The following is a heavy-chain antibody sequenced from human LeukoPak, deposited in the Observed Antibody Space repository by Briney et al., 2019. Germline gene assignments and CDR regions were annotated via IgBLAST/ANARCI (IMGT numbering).Heavy chain of an antibody. Sequence: GGSLRLSCAASGFTFSTYSMGWVRQAPGKGLEWVSYISSSGSTIYYADSVKGRFTISRDNAKNSLYLQMNSLRAEDTAVYYCAELGITMIGGVWGKGTTVTISS. CDR3: AELGITMIGGV. CDR1: GFTFSTYS. J-gene: IGHJ6*04. D-gene: IGHD3-10*02. V-gene: IGHV3-48*04. CDR2: ISSSGSTI.